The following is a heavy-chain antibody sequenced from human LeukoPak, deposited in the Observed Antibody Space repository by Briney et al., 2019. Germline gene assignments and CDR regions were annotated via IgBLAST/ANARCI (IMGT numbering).Heavy chain of an antibody. D-gene: IGHD4-17*01. CDR3: AQSTKRLSRYGVQRGGLFDY. V-gene: IGHV3-23*01. J-gene: IGHJ4*02. CDR2: ISGSGGST. CDR1: GFTFSGSA. Sequence: TGGSLRLSCAASGFTFSGSAMHWVRQAPGKGLEWVSAISGSGGSTYYADSVKGRFTISRDNSKNTLYLQMNSLRAEDTAVYYCAQSTKRLSRYGVQRGGLFDYWGQGTLVTVSS.